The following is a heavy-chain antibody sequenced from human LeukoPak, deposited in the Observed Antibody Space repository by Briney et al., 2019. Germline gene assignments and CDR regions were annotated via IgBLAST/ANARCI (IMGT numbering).Heavy chain of an antibody. CDR3: ARDRIDTYYYDSSGFD. Sequence: GGSLRLSCAVSGFTFSSYSMNWVRQAPGKGLEWVSSISSSSSYIYYADSVKGRFTISRDNAKNSLYLQMNSLRAEDTAVYYCARDRIDTYYYDSSGFDWGQGTLVTVSS. J-gene: IGHJ4*02. V-gene: IGHV3-21*01. CDR2: ISSSSSYI. D-gene: IGHD3-22*01. CDR1: GFTFSSYS.